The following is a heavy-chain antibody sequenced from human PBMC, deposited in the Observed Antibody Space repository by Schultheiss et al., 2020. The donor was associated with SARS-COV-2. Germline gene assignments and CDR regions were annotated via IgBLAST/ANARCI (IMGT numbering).Heavy chain of an antibody. J-gene: IGHJ4*02. V-gene: IGHV4-61*08. CDR3: ARDRCGGDCLFDY. D-gene: IGHD2-21*02. CDR2: IYYSGST. Sequence: SETLSLTCTVSGGSISSGGYYWSWIRQHPGKGLEWIGYIYYSGSTNYNPSLKSRVTISVDTSKNQFSLKLSSVTAADTAVYYCARDRCGGDCLFDYWGQGTLVTVAS. CDR1: GGSISSGGYY.